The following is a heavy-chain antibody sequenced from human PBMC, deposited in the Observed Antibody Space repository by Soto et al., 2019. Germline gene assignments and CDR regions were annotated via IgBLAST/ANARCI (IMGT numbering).Heavy chain of an antibody. Sequence: EVQLVESGGGLVQPGGSPRLSCAASGFSVSSNYMYWVRQAPGKGLECVSLIYSGGSTDHADSVKDRFTISRDNSKNTLYLQMNNLRVEDTAVYYCARRHYYGSDWGQGTLVTVSS. CDR3: ARRHYYGSD. CDR2: IYSGGST. J-gene: IGHJ4*02. D-gene: IGHD3-10*01. V-gene: IGHV3-66*04. CDR1: GFSVSSNY.